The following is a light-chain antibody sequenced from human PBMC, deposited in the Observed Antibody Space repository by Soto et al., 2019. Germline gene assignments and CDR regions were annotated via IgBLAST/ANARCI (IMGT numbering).Light chain of an antibody. Sequence: QSALTHPPSASWSPGQSVTISCTGTSSDVGGYNFVSWYQHFPGKAPKLIIYEVTKRPSGVPDRFSGSKSGNTASLTVSGLQTDDEADYYCSSYGGSTNFVFGTGTKVTVL. CDR2: EVT. CDR3: SSYGGSTNFV. V-gene: IGLV2-8*01. J-gene: IGLJ1*01. CDR1: SSDVGGYNF.